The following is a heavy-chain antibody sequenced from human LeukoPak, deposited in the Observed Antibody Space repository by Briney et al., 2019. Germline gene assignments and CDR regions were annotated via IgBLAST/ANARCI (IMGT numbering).Heavy chain of an antibody. J-gene: IGHJ4*02. Sequence: EGSLRLSCAASGFTFSSYEMNWVRQAPGKGLEWVSYISSSGSTIYYADSVKGRFTISRDNAKNSLYLQMNSLRAEDTAVYYCARKGQDYYFDYWGQGTLVTVSS. V-gene: IGHV3-48*03. CDR1: GFTFSSYE. D-gene: IGHD3/OR15-3a*01. CDR2: ISSSGSTI. CDR3: ARKGQDYYFDY.